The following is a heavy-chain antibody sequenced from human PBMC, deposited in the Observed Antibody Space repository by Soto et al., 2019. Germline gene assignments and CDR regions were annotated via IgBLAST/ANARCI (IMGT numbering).Heavy chain of an antibody. J-gene: IGHJ4*02. CDR1: GFTFSSYV. CDR2: ISAGGSST. Sequence: GRSLRLSYAASGFTFSSYVMSWVRQAPGKGLEWVSTISAGGSSTYYADSVKGRFTISRDNSKNTLYLQMNSLRPEDTAVYYCAKEGALGLYYFDYWGQGTLVTVSS. CDR3: AKEGALGLYYFDY. D-gene: IGHD3-10*01. V-gene: IGHV3-23*01.